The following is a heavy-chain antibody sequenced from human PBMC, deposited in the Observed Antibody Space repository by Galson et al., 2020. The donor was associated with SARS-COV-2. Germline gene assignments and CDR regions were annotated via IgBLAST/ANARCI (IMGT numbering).Heavy chain of an antibody. D-gene: IGHD6-25*01. CDR3: AKEDGAAENTGFDS. J-gene: IGHJ4*02. V-gene: IGHV3-30*02. Sequence: GGSLRLSCAASGFTFSNFGMHWVRQAPDKGLEWVAFLSHDEGVKYYGDAMKGRFNISRDNSQNTLYLQMNSLRPDDTAIYYCAKEDGAAENTGFDSWGQGTLVSVCS. CDR2: LSHDEGVK. CDR1: GFTFSNFG.